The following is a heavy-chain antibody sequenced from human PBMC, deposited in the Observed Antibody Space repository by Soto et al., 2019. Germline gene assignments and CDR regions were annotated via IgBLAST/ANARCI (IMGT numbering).Heavy chain of an antibody. D-gene: IGHD3-22*01. V-gene: IGHV3-23*01. Sequence: EVQLLESGGGLVQPGGSLRVSCAASGFTLSSYVMSWVRQAPGKGLEWVSAITGSGGDTYHADSVKGRFTISRDNTKNTLSLQMNSLRADDTAVYCCAKGSANSRPYYFDYWGQGTLVTVSS. J-gene: IGHJ4*02. CDR1: GFTLSSYV. CDR3: AKGSANSRPYYFDY. CDR2: ITGSGGDT.